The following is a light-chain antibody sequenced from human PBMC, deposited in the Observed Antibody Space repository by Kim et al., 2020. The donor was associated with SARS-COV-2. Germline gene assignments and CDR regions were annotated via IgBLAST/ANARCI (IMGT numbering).Light chain of an antibody. J-gene: IGLJ1*01. CDR2: TNN. CDR1: SSNIGSNA. V-gene: IGLV1-44*01. Sequence: GQWITISCSGSSSNIGSNAVIWYQHLPGTAPKLLIFTNNQRPSGAPHRFSGSKSGTSASLAISGLQSEDEAEYYCASWDDSLNGHVFGTGTKVTVL. CDR3: ASWDDSLNGHV.